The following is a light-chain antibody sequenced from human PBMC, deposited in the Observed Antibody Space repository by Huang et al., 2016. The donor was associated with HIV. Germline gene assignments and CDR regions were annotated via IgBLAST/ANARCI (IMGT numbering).Light chain of an antibody. Sequence: EMVMTQSPDTLSVSPGERVTLSCRASQGFRSKLAWYQQKPGQPPRLLIHGASTRVTCIPARFSWSGSATDFTLTIHSLQSEDLAVYYCQQYNNWPRTFGQGTKLEIK. V-gene: IGKV3-15*01. CDR2: GAS. J-gene: IGKJ2*01. CDR3: QQYNNWPRT. CDR1: QGFRSK.